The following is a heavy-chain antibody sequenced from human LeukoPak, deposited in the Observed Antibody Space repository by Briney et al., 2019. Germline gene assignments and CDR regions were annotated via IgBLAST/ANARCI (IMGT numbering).Heavy chain of an antibody. D-gene: IGHD6-13*01. V-gene: IGHV4-59*01. J-gene: IGHJ4*02. CDR2: IYYSGTT. CDR1: GGSISSYY. Sequence: SETLSLTCTVSGGSISSYYWSWIRQPPGKGLEWIGYIYYSGTTNYNPSLKSRVTISVDTSKNQFSLNLSSVTAADTAGYYCAGGGCIAAGQYGYRGQGPPVTVST. CDR3: AGGGCIAAGQYGY.